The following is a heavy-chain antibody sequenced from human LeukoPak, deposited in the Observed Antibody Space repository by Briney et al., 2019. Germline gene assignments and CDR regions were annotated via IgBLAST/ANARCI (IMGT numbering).Heavy chain of an antibody. CDR3: ARAKKYYGDYVVDYYYYYGMDV. J-gene: IGHJ6*02. D-gene: IGHD4-17*01. CDR2: MNPNSGNT. CDR1: GYTFTSYD. Sequence: ASVKVSCKASGYTFTSYDINRVRQATGQGLEWMGWMNPNSGNTGYAQKFQGRVTMTRNTSISTAYMELSSLRSEDTAVYYCARAKKYYGDYVVDYYYYYGMDVWGQGTTVTVSS. V-gene: IGHV1-8*01.